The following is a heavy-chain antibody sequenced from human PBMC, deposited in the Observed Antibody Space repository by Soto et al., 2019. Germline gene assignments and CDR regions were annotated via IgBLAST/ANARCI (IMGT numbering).Heavy chain of an antibody. CDR1: GDSVSSGVYY. Sequence: PSETLSLTCTVSGDSVSSGVYYWSWIRQPPGKGLEWIGYIYYSGTADYNPSLKSRVTMSVDTSKNQFSLKLTSVTAADTAVYFCAREGGESSDGLYYFDSWGQGSLVTVSS. J-gene: IGHJ4*02. D-gene: IGHD3-16*01. CDR3: AREGGESSDGLYYFDS. V-gene: IGHV4-61*08. CDR2: IYYSGTA.